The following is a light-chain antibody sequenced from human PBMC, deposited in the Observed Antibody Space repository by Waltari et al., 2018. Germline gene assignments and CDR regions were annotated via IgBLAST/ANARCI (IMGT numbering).Light chain of an antibody. CDR2: AAS. CDR1: QGISSN. J-gene: IGKJ5*01. CDR3: QQLNSYPIT. V-gene: IGKV1-9*01. Sequence: IQLTQSPSSLSSSVGDRVTITCRASQGISSNLDWYQQKPGKAPKLLISAASTLQSGVPLRFSGSGSGTDFTLNISSLQPEDFATYYCQQLNSYPITFGQGTRLEIK.